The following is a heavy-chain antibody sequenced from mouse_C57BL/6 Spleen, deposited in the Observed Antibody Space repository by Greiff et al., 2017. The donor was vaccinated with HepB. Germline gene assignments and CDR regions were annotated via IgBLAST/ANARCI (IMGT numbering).Heavy chain of an antibody. V-gene: IGHV5-17*01. D-gene: IGHD1-1*01. Sequence: EVQLVESGGGLVKPGGSLKLSCAASGFTFSDYGMHWVRQAPEQGLEWVAYISSGSSTIYYADTVKGRFTISRDNAKNTLFLQMTSLRSEDTAMYYWARNYYGSSYTAMDYWGQGTSVTVSS. CDR1: GFTFSDYG. CDR2: ISSGSSTI. J-gene: IGHJ4*01. CDR3: ARNYYGSSYTAMDY.